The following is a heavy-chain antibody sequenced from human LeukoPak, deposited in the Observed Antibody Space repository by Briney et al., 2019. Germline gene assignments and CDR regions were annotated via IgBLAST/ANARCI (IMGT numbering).Heavy chain of an antibody. V-gene: IGHV3-30*02. Sequence: TGGSLRLSCAASGFTFSSYGMHWVRQAPGKGLEWVAVIWYDGSNKYYADSVKGRFTISRDNSKNTLYLQMNSLRAEDTAVYYCAKNAYYGSGSLFDYWGQGTLVTVSS. J-gene: IGHJ4*02. CDR1: GFTFSSYG. CDR2: IWYDGSNK. D-gene: IGHD3-10*01. CDR3: AKNAYYGSGSLFDY.